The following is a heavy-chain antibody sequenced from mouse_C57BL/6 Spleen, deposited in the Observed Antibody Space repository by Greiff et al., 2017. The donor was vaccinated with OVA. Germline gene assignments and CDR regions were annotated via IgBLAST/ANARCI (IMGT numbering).Heavy chain of an antibody. Sequence: EVQLQQSGPVLVKPGPSVKLSCKASGFTFTDYYMHWVKQSPGKSLEWIGLVYPYNGGTSYNQKFKGKATFTVDTSSSTAYMQLNSLTSEDSAVYYSEYRLCDGDSGGFDYWGQGTTLTVSS. CDR1: GFTFTDYY. J-gene: IGHJ2*01. CDR2: VYPYNGGT. D-gene: IGHD2-3*01. CDR3: EYRLCDGDSGGFDY. V-gene: IGHV1-36*01.